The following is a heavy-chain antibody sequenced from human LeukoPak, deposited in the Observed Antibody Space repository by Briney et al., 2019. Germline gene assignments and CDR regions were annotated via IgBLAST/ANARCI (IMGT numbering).Heavy chain of an antibody. CDR1: GFTLRDYW. CDR2: IKQDGSEK. D-gene: IGHD2-15*01. J-gene: IGHJ4*02. CDR3: ARSYCSGGTCYRGDY. V-gene: IGHV3-7*01. Sequence: GGSLRLSCAVSGFTLRDYWMSWVRQAPGKGLECLANIKQDGSEKYYVNSVKGRFTISRDNAENSLYLQMNSLRAEDTAVYYCARSYCSGGTCYRGDYWGQGTLVTVSS.